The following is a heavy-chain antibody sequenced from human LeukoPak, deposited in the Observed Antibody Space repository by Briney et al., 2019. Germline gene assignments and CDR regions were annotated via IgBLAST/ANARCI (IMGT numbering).Heavy chain of an antibody. J-gene: IGHJ5*02. V-gene: IGHV1-69*13. Sequence: PVASVKVSCKASGGTFSSYAISWVRQAPGQGLEWMGGIIPIFGTANYAQKFQGRVTITADESTSTAYMELSSLRSEDTAVYYCANRRYSSITAGFDPWGQGTLVTVSP. D-gene: IGHD6-13*01. CDR2: IIPIFGTA. CDR1: GGTFSSYA. CDR3: ANRRYSSITAGFDP.